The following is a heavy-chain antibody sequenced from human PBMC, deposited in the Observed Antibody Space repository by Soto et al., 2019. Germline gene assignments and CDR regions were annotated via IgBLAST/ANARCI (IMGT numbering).Heavy chain of an antibody. CDR3: ARARSPYCSGGSCYPDY. CDR2: IIPIFGTA. D-gene: IGHD2-15*01. CDR1: GGTFSSYA. J-gene: IGHJ4*02. V-gene: IGHV1-69*13. Sequence: SVKVSCKASGGTFSSYAISWVRQAPGQGLEWMGGIIPIFGTANYAQKFQGRVTITADESTSTAYMELSSLRSEDTAVYYCARARSPYCSGGSCYPDYWGQGTLVTVSS.